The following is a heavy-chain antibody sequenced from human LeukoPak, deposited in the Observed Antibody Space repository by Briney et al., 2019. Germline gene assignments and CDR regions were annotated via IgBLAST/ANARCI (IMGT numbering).Heavy chain of an antibody. Sequence: PSETLSLTCAVYGGSFSGYYWSWIRQPPGKGLEWIGEINHSGSTNYNPSLKSRVTISVDTSKNQFSLKLSSVTAADTAVYYCATSSPGSSWYVDYWGQGTLVTVSS. V-gene: IGHV4-34*01. J-gene: IGHJ4*02. CDR2: INHSGST. CDR1: GGSFSGYY. D-gene: IGHD6-13*01. CDR3: ATSSPGSSWYVDY.